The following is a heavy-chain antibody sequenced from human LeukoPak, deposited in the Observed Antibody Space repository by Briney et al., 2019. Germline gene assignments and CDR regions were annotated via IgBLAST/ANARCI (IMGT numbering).Heavy chain of an antibody. J-gene: IGHJ6*02. CDR3: AKDSHPRIYYYGLDV. D-gene: IGHD1-14*01. CDR1: GFTFGGYV. V-gene: IGHV3-9*01. CDR2: ISWSSGTK. Sequence: GRSLRLSCAVSGFTFGGYVMHWVRQAPGKGLEWVSGISWSSGTKGYADTVNRPFTISTDNAKTPLYLKTNSLRAEDPALSYCAKDSHPRIYYYGLDVWGQGTTVTV.